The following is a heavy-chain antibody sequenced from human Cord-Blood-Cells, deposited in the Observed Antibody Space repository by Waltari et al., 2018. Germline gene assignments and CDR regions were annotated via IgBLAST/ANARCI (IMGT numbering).Heavy chain of an antibody. V-gene: IGHV1-2*02. CDR1: GYTFTGYY. J-gene: IGHJ3*02. CDR2: INPNSGGT. Sequence: QVQLVQSGAEVKKPGASVKVSCKASGYTFTGYYMHWVRQAPGQGLEWMGWINPNSGGTNYAQKFQGRVTMTRDTSISTAYMELSRLRSDDTAVYYCARVTGDIVVVVAATDAFDIWGQGTMVTVSS. D-gene: IGHD2-15*01. CDR3: ARVTGDIVVVVAATDAFDI.